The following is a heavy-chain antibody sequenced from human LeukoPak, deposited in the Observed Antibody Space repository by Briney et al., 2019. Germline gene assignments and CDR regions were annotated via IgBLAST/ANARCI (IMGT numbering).Heavy chain of an antibody. CDR2: IFGNGGST. CDR1: GFTVSSNY. J-gene: IGHJ4*02. V-gene: IGHV3-23*01. D-gene: IGHD1-1*01. Sequence: GGSLRLSCAASGFTVSSNYMSWVRQAPGKGLEWVSSIFGNGGSTYYADSVKGRFTISRDNSKNTLYLQMNSLRAEDTAVYYCAKSPGSLFYFDFWGQGTLVTVSS. CDR3: AKSPGSLFYFDF.